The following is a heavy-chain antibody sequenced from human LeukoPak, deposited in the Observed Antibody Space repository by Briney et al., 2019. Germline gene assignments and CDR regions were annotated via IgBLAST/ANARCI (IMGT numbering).Heavy chain of an antibody. Sequence: GASVKVSCKASGYTFTGYYMHWVRQAPGKGLEWMGGFDPEDGETIYAQKFQGRVTMTEDTSTDTAYMELSSLRSEDTAVYYCATSGRFLEWLSLDAFDIWGQGTMVTVSS. CDR2: FDPEDGET. CDR3: ATSGRFLEWLSLDAFDI. V-gene: IGHV1-24*01. D-gene: IGHD3-3*01. J-gene: IGHJ3*02. CDR1: GYTFTGYY.